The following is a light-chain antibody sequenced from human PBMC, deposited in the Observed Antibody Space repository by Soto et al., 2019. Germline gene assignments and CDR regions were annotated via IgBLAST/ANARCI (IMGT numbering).Light chain of an antibody. J-gene: IGLJ2*01. CDR1: IGHSSYI. Sequence: QSVLTQSSSASPSLGSSVKLTCTLSIGHSSYIIAWHQQQPGKAPRYLMKLEGSGSYNKGSGVPDRFSGSSSGADRYLTISNLQSEDEADYYCETWDSNTRVFGGGTKLTVL. CDR2: LEGSGSY. V-gene: IGLV4-60*03. CDR3: ETWDSNTRV.